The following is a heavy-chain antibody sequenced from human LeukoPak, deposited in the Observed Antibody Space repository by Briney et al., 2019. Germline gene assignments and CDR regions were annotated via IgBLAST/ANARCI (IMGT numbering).Heavy chain of an antibody. CDR2: IIPIFGTA. Sequence: SVKVSCKASGGTFSSYAISWVRQAPGQGLEWMGGIIPIFGTANYAQKFQGRVTMTEDTSTDTAYMELSSLRSEDTAVYYCATVNPRRYCSGGSCYFFDYWGQGTLVTVSS. J-gene: IGHJ4*02. CDR3: ATVNPRRYCSGGSCYFFDY. CDR1: GGTFSSYA. V-gene: IGHV1-69*06. D-gene: IGHD2-15*01.